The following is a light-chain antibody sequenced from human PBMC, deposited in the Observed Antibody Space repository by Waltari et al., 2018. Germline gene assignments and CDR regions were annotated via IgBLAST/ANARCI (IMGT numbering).Light chain of an antibody. J-gene: IGKJ2*01. CDR1: QGIRND. Sequence: AIQMTQSPSSLSASVGDRITITCRASQGIRNDLGWYQQKPGKAPKLLIYAASSLQSGGPSRFSGSGSRTEFTLTISSLQPEDFATYYCLQDYNSPYTFGQGTKLEIK. V-gene: IGKV1-6*01. CDR3: LQDYNSPYT. CDR2: AAS.